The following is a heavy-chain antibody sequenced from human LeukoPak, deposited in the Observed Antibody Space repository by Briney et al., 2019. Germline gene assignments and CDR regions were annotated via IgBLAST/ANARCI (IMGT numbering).Heavy chain of an antibody. CDR2: IIPIFGTA. CDR3: ARDLVYYDSSGYYLGWPFDY. Sequence: GASVKVSCKASGYTFTSYDISWVRQAPGQGLEWMGRIIPIFGTANYAQKFQGRVTITTDESTSTAYMELSSLRSEDTAVYYCARDLVYYDSSGYYLGWPFDYWGQGTLVTVSS. V-gene: IGHV1-69*05. CDR1: GYTFTSYD. J-gene: IGHJ4*02. D-gene: IGHD3-22*01.